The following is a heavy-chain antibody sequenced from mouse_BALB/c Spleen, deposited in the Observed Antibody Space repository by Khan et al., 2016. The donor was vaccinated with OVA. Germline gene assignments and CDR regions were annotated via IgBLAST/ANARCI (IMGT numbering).Heavy chain of an antibody. CDR3: ASTYRYYWCFDV. V-gene: IGHV9-4*02. D-gene: IGHD2-14*01. Sequence: QIQLVQSGPELKKPGETVRISCKASGYTFTTAGMQWVQKMPGKGLKWIGWINTHSGVPKYAEDFKGRFAFSLETSASTAYLQISNLKTEDTATYFCASTYRYYWCFDVWGAGTTVTVSS. CDR1: GYTFTTAG. CDR2: INTHSGVP. J-gene: IGHJ1*01.